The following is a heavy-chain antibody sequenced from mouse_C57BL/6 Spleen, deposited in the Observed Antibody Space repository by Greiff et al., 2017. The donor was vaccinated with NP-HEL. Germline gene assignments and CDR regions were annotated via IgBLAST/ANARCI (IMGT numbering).Heavy chain of an antibody. J-gene: IGHJ3*01. Sequence: QVQLQPSGAELVRPGASVKMSCTASGYTFTSYNMHWVKQTPRQGLEWIGAIYPGNGDTSYNQKFKGKATLPADKSSSTAYMQLSSLTSEDSAVYFCASYYGSSDWFAYWGQGTLVTVSA. D-gene: IGHD1-1*01. V-gene: IGHV1-12*01. CDR2: IYPGNGDT. CDR1: GYTFTSYN. CDR3: ASYYGSSDWFAY.